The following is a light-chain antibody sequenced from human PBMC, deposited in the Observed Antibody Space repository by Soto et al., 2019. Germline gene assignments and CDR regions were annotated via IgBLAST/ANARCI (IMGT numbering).Light chain of an antibody. V-gene: IGKV1-39*01. Sequence: DIQMTQSPPTLSPYIFDIVSITCRASQTVNTYLHWYQQKPGKAPKLLIYAASNLQSGVPSRFSGSGSGTNFTLSLNSLQPEDFATYYCQQGYSNPWTFGQGTKV. CDR3: QQGYSNPWT. CDR1: QTVNTY. J-gene: IGKJ1*01. CDR2: AAS.